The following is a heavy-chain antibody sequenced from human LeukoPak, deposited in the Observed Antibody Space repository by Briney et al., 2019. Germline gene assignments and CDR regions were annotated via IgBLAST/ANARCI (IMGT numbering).Heavy chain of an antibody. V-gene: IGHV3-48*02. D-gene: IGHD3-10*01. CDR3: AKVIRGGYGMDV. Sequence: GGSLRLSCVVSGFTFSSYSINWVRQAPGKGLEWVSYISDSSSITYYADSVKGRFTISRDNAKNSLSLQLNSLRDEDTAVYFCAKVIRGGYGMDVWGQGTTVTVSS. CDR1: GFTFSSYS. CDR2: ISDSSSIT. J-gene: IGHJ6*02.